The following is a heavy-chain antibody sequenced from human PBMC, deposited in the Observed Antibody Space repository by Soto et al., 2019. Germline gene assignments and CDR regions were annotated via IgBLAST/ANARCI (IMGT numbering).Heavy chain of an antibody. V-gene: IGHV1-69*13. D-gene: IGHD1-1*01. CDR2: IVPIFGTT. CDR3: ARPRTVATTKGYDF. J-gene: IGHJ4*02. CDR1: GGTFSNYP. Sequence: ASVKVSCKASGGTFSNYPIAWVRQAPGQGLEWVGAIVPIFGTTNYAQNFQGRVTLTADESASTAYMELSSLTSADTALYYCARPRTVATTKGYDFWGQGTQVTVSS.